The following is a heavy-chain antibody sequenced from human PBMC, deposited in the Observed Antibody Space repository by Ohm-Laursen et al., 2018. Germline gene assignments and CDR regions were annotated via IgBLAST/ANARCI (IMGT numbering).Heavy chain of an antibody. J-gene: IGHJ4*02. V-gene: IGHV3-23*01. D-gene: IGHD1-26*01. Sequence: SLRLSCAASGFTFNSYAMSWVRQAPGKGLEWVSVISGSGGNTYYADSVKGRFTISRDNSKNTLYLQMNSLRAEDTAVYYCARDQTSGSFDYWGQGTLVTVSS. CDR1: GFTFNSYA. CDR2: ISGSGGNT. CDR3: ARDQTSGSFDY.